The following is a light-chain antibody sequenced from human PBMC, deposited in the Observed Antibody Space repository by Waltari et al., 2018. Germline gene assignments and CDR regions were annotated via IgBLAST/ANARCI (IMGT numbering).Light chain of an antibody. CDR2: SAS. J-gene: IGKJ1*01. V-gene: IGKV1-27*01. CDR3: QKYNSAPWT. Sequence: DIQMTQSPPSLSASVGDRVTITCRASQGISNSLAWYQQKPGRAPNLLIHSASILQSGVPSRFSGSGSGTGFTLAISSLQPEDVATYYCQKYNSAPWTFGQGTKVEIK. CDR1: QGISNS.